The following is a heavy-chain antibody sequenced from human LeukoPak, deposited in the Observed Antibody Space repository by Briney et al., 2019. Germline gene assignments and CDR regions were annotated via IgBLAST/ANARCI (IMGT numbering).Heavy chain of an antibody. CDR1: GFTFSSYA. CDR2: INQGGSDK. V-gene: IGHV3-7*01. D-gene: IGHD1-14*01. CDR3: TRDRSRAEDD. J-gene: IGHJ4*02. Sequence: PGGSLRLSCAASGFTFSSYAMSWVRQAPGKGLEWVANINQGGSDKYYVDSVKGRFTISRDNANNLLYLQMNSLRGEDTAVYYCTRDRSRAEDDWGQGTLVTVSS.